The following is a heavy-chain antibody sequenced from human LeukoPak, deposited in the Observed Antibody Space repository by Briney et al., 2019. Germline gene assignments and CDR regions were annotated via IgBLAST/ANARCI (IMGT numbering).Heavy chain of an antibody. D-gene: IGHD3-9*01. Sequence: GESLKISCKGSGYSFTSYWIGWVRQMPGKGLEWMGIIYPGDSGTRYSPSFQGQVTISADKSISTAYLQWSSLKASDTAMYYCARRGSEGYFDWLLYPWFDPWGQGTLVTVSS. CDR2: IYPGDSGT. CDR3: ARRGSEGYFDWLLYPWFDP. CDR1: GYSFTSYW. V-gene: IGHV5-51*01. J-gene: IGHJ5*02.